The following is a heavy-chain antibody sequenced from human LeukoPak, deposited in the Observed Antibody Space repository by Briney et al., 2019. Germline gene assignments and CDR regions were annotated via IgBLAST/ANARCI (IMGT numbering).Heavy chain of an antibody. Sequence: SETLSLTCTVSGGSISSYYWSWIRQPAGKGLEWIGRIYTSGSTNYNPSLKSRVTMSVDTSKNQFSLKLSSVTAADTAVYYCARGSYSSSYYYYYMDVWGKGTTVTVSS. CDR3: ARGSYSSSYYYYYMDV. J-gene: IGHJ6*03. CDR1: GGSISSYY. D-gene: IGHD6-6*01. V-gene: IGHV4-4*07. CDR2: IYTSGST.